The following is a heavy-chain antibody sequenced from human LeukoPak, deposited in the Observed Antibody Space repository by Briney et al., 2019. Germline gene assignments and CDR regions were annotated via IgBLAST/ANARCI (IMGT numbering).Heavy chain of an antibody. CDR2: IYPGDSDT. J-gene: IGHJ1*01. Sequence: GESLKISCKGSGYSFTSYWIGWVRRMPGKGLEWMGIIYPGDSDTRYSPSFQGQVTISADKSISTAYLQWSSLKASDTAMYYCARHPDYYDSSGYYYSYFQHWGQGTLVTASS. V-gene: IGHV5-51*01. D-gene: IGHD3-22*01. CDR1: GYSFTSYW. CDR3: ARHPDYYDSSGYYYSYFQH.